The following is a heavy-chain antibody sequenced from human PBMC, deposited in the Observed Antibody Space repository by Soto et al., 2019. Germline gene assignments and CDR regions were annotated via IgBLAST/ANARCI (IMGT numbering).Heavy chain of an antibody. CDR2: ISYDGSNK. Sequence: PGGSLRLSCAASGFTFSSYGMHWVRQAPGKGLEWVAVISYDGSNKYYADSVKGRFTISRDNSKNTLYLQMNSLRAEDTAVYYCAKQASGSYFFYFDYWGQGTLVTVS. J-gene: IGHJ4*02. D-gene: IGHD1-26*01. V-gene: IGHV3-30*18. CDR3: AKQASGSYFFYFDY. CDR1: GFTFSSYG.